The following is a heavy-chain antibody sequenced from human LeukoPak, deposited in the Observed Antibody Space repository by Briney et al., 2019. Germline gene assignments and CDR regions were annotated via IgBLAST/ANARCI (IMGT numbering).Heavy chain of an antibody. CDR2: INPNSGGT. Sequence: ASVKVSCKASGYTFTGYYMHWVRQAPGQGLEWMGWINPNSGGTNYAQKFQGRVTMTRDTSISTAYMELSRLRSDDTAVYYCARGFWSGYYTDYYYYYMDVWGKGTTVTVSS. CDR1: GYTFTGYY. CDR3: ARGFWSGYYTDYYYYYMDV. J-gene: IGHJ6*03. V-gene: IGHV1-2*02. D-gene: IGHD3-3*01.